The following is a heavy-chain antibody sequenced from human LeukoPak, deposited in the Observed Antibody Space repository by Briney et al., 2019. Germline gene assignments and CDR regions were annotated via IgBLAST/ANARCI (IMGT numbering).Heavy chain of an antibody. CDR3: SRGYCGCDCQSFQWFHL. CDR2: IIPIFGTA. J-gene: IGHJ5*02. Sequence: SVRVSCTASGGAFSSYAMNWVRQAPGQGLEWMGEIIPIFGTANYAETVQGRVTISADKSTSTAYMEMSSLRSEDTAVYYCSRGYCGCDCQSFQWFHLWGQDTLVIVSS. D-gene: IGHD2-21*02. CDR1: GGAFSSYA. V-gene: IGHV1-69*06.